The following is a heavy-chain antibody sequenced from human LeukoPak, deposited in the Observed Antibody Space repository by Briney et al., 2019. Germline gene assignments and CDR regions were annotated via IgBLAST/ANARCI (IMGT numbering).Heavy chain of an antibody. J-gene: IGHJ3*02. D-gene: IGHD6-25*01. CDR2: IYYSGST. CDR1: GGSISSYY. Sequence: SETLSLTCTVPGGSISSYYWSWIRQPPGKGLEWIGYIYYSGSTNYNPSLKSRVTISVDTSKNQFSLKLSSVTAADTAVYYCARRAGGYSSAYGAFDIWGQGTMVTVSS. CDR3: ARRAGGYSSAYGAFDI. V-gene: IGHV4-59*08.